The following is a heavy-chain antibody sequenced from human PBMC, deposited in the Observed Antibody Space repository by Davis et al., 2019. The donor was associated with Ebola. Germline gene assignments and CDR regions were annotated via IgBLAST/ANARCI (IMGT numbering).Heavy chain of an antibody. CDR2: IYYSGST. J-gene: IGHJ6*02. Sequence: SETLSLTCTVSGGSISSYYWSWIRQPPGKGLEWIGYIYYSGSTNYNPSLKSRVTISVDTSKNQFSLKLSSVTAADTAVYYCARGRYYYYDMDVWGQGTTVTVSS. V-gene: IGHV4-59*01. CDR1: GGSISSYY. CDR3: ARGRYYYYDMDV.